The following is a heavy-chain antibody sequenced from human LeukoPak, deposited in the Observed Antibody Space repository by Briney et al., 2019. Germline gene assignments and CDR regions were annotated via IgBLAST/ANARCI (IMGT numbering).Heavy chain of an antibody. CDR1: GFTFSHYG. Sequence: PGRSLRLSCEASGFTFSHYGIHWVRQTPGKGLEWVAAISSDGVEKHYADSVKGRFTISRDNSKNTLDLQMNSLTAEDTAMYYCVKDSYGPDNWGQGTLVTVSS. J-gene: IGHJ4*02. CDR2: ISSDGVEK. V-gene: IGHV3-30*04. CDR3: VKDSYGPDN. D-gene: IGHD3-16*01.